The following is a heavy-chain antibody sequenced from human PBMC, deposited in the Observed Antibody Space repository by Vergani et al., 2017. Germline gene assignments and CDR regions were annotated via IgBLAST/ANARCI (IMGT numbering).Heavy chain of an antibody. D-gene: IGHD1-26*01. CDR1: GYTFTSSA. Sequence: LLVQSGAEVKKPGASVKVSCKASGYTFTSSAMQWVRQARGQRLEWIGWIVVGSGNTNYAQKFQERVTITRGMSTSTAYMELSSLRSEDTAVYYCAAASIVGATGAFDIWGQGTMVTVSS. CDR2: IVVGSGNT. V-gene: IGHV1-58*02. CDR3: AAASIVGATGAFDI. J-gene: IGHJ3*02.